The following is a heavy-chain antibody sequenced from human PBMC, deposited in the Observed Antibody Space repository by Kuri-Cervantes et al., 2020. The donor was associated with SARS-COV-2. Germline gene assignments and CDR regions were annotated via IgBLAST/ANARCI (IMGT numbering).Heavy chain of an antibody. J-gene: IGHJ4*02. V-gene: IGHV3-23*01. Sequence: GESLKISCAASGFTFSSYAMSWVRQAPGKGLGWVSAISGSGGSTYYADSVKGRFTISRDNAKNSLYLQMNSLRAEDTALYYCAKESTGSGYDSFDYWGQGTLVTVSS. CDR2: ISGSGGST. CDR3: AKESTGSGYDSFDY. D-gene: IGHD5-12*01. CDR1: GFTFSSYA.